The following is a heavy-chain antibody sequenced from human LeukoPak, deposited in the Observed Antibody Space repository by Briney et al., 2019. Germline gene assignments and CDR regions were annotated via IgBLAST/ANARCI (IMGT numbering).Heavy chain of an antibody. Sequence: GGSLRLSCVASGFTFNRYAMTWVRQAPGKGLEWVSTISGGGDIIYDADSVKGRFTISRDNANNLLYLQMNSLRGEDTAVYYCTRDRSRAEDDWGQGTLVTVSS. D-gene: IGHD1-14*01. V-gene: IGHV3-23*01. CDR3: TRDRSRAEDD. J-gene: IGHJ4*02. CDR2: ISGGGDII. CDR1: GFTFNRYA.